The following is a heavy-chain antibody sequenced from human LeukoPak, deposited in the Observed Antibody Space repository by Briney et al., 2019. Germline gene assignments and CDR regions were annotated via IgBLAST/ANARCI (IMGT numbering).Heavy chain of an antibody. V-gene: IGHV4-59*08. CDR2: IYYSGST. J-gene: IGHJ4*02. CDR1: GGSISSYY. Sequence: SETLSLTCTVSGGSISSYYWSWIRQPPGKGLEWIGYIYYSGSTNYNPSLKSRVTISVDTSKNQFSLKLSSETAADTAVYYCARHRINYYDSSGYYYFDYWGQGTLVTVSS. D-gene: IGHD3-22*01. CDR3: ARHRINYYDSSGYYYFDY.